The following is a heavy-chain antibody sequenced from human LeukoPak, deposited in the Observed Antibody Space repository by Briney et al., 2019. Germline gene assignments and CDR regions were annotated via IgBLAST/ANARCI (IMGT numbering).Heavy chain of an antibody. V-gene: IGHV3-23*01. CDR1: GFTFSSYA. J-gene: IGHJ4*02. CDR3: AKGPNSGDD. CDR2: ISGSGGST. Sequence: GGSLRLSCVASGFTFSSYAMRWVRQAPGKGLEWVSVISGSGGSTYYADSVKGRFTISRDNSKNTLYLQMNSLRAEDTAVYYCAKGPNSGDDWGQGTLVTVSS. D-gene: IGHD4-23*01.